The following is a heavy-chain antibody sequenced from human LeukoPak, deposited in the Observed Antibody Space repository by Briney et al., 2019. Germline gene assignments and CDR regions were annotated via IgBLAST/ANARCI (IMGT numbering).Heavy chain of an antibody. CDR1: GFTFSSYG. CDR2: ISYDGSNK. CDR3: ATQWPDY. D-gene: IGHD6-19*01. V-gene: IGHV3-30*03. Sequence: GGSLRLSCAASGFTFSSYGMHWVRQAPGKGLEWVAVISYDGSNKYYADSVKGRFTISRDNSKNTLYLQMNSLRAEDTAVYYCATQWPDYWGQGTLATVSS. J-gene: IGHJ4*02.